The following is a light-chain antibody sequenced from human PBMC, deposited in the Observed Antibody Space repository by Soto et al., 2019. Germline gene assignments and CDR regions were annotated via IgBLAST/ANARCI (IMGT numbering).Light chain of an antibody. CDR3: QQYGSSGT. CDR2: GAS. J-gene: IGKJ1*01. Sequence: EIVMTQSPATLSVSPGERATLSCRASQSVSSNLAWYQQKPGQAPRLLIYGASGRATGIPARFSGSGSGTEFTLTISSLQSEDFAVYYCQQYGSSGTFGQGTKVEIK. V-gene: IGKV3-15*01. CDR1: QSVSSN.